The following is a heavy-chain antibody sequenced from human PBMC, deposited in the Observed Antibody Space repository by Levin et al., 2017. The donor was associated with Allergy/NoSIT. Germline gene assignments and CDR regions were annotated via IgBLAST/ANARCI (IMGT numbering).Heavy chain of an antibody. CDR2: ISYDGNNE. CDR1: GFTFSNYA. V-gene: IGHV3-30*14. CDR3: ARPSKGSRVAAPIDF. D-gene: IGHD6-13*01. Sequence: GESLKISCAASGFTFSNYAMQWVRQAPGKGLEWVAVISYDGNNEYYADSVKGRLTISRDNSKNTLYLQMNSLRLDDTAVYYCARPSKGSRVAAPIDFWGQGTLVTVSS. J-gene: IGHJ4*02.